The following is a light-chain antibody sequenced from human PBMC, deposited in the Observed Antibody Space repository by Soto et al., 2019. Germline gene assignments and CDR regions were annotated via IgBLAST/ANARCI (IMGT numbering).Light chain of an antibody. V-gene: IGKV3-15*01. J-gene: IGKJ1*01. CDR3: KQYQNWRT. Sequence: EIVMAQCAATLSVSPGDRATLSFRASQSVSSNLAWYQQKPGQAPRLLIYGASTRATGIPARLSGSGSGTEFTLTISSLQSVEFAIYNCKQYQNWRTLGQGTKVDIK. CDR2: GAS. CDR1: QSVSSN.